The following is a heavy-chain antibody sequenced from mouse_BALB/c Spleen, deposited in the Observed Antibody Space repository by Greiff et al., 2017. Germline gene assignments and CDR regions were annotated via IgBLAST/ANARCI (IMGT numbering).Heavy chain of an antibody. CDR1: GFTFSSYY. Sequence: EVHLVESGGGLVKLGGSLKLSCAASGFTFSSYYMSWVRQTPEKRLELVAAINSNGGSTYYPDTVKGRFTISRDNAKNTLYLQMSSLKSEDTALYYCARKRDLLSYAMDYWGQGTSVTVSS. D-gene: IGHD2-1*01. V-gene: IGHV5-6-2*01. CDR2: INSNGGST. CDR3: ARKRDLLSYAMDY. J-gene: IGHJ4*01.